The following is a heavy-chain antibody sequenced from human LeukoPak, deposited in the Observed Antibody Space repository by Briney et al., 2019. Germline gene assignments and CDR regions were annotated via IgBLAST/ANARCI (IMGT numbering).Heavy chain of an antibody. J-gene: IGHJ4*02. CDR1: GFTFSNYG. Sequence: GGSLRLSCAASGFTFSNYGMHWVRQAPGKGLEWVALIWYDGSNKYYADSVKGRFTISRDNSKNTLYLQLNSLRAEDTAVYYCARQHCSGGDCYFFDWGQGTLVTVSS. CDR3: ARQHCSGGDCYFFD. CDR2: IWYDGSNK. D-gene: IGHD2-15*01. V-gene: IGHV3-33*01.